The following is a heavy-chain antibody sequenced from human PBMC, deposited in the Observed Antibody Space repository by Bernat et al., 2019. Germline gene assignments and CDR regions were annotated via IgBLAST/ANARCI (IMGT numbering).Heavy chain of an antibody. CDR3: AKARYNSSWYGVDV. J-gene: IGHJ6*02. Sequence: EVQLVESGGGLVQPGGSLRLSCAASGFTFSSYAMSWVRQAPGKGLEWVSGISGSGGRTYYADSVKGRFTISRDNSKNTLYLQMNSLRAEDTAVYYCAKARYNSSWYGVDVWGQGTTVTVSS. CDR1: GFTFSSYA. V-gene: IGHV3-23*04. CDR2: ISGSGGRT. D-gene: IGHD6-13*01.